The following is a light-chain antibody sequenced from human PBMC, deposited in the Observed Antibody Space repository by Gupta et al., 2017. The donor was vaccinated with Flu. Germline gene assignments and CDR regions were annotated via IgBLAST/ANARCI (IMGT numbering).Light chain of an antibody. CDR3: RQYKGT. J-gene: IGKJ1*01. Sequence: DIQMTQSPSTLSASVGDRVTITCQASQDISNWVVWCQQKPGKAPKLLIYKASILQSGVPSRFSGTGSGTEFTLTISSLQPDDFATYYCRQYKGTFGQGTKVEIK. V-gene: IGKV1-5*03. CDR2: KAS. CDR1: QDISNW.